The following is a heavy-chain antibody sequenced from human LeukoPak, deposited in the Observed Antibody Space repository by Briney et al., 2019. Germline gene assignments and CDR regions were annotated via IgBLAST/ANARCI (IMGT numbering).Heavy chain of an antibody. V-gene: IGHV3-23*01. CDR1: GFKFSYYA. Sequence: GGSLRLSCAASGFKFSYYAMTWVRQAPGKGLEWVSVISNGGGSTYYADSVKGRFTISRDKSKNTLYLQMNSLRAEDTAVYYCAKGMTTVTPPDYWGQGTLVTVSS. CDR2: ISNGGGST. D-gene: IGHD4-17*01. J-gene: IGHJ4*02. CDR3: AKGMTTVTPPDY.